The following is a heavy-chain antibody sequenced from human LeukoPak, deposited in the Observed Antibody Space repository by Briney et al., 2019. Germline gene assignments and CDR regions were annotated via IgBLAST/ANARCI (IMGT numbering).Heavy chain of an antibody. V-gene: IGHV4-4*09. Sequence: SETLSLTCTVSGGSISGYYGSWIRQPPGQGLEWIAYIHSNGYTNYNPSLKSRVTISVDTSKNQFSLKVTSVTAADTAMYYCTKREGPMSGSYDYFDPWGQGTLVTVS. D-gene: IGHD1-26*01. CDR3: TKREGPMSGSYDYFDP. CDR2: IHSNGYT. J-gene: IGHJ5*02. CDR1: GGSISGYY.